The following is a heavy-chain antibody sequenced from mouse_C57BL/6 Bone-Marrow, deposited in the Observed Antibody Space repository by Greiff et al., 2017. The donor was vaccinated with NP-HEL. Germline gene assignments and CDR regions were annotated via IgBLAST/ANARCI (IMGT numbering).Heavy chain of an antibody. J-gene: IGHJ1*03. CDR1: GFSLTSYG. CDR2: IWRGGGT. V-gene: IGHV2-5*01. Sequence: QVQLKESGPGLVQPSQSLSITCTVSGFSLTSYGVHWVRQSPGKGLEWLGVIWRGGGTDYNAAFMSRLSITKDNSKSQVFFKMNSLQADDTSIYYCAKNKVLRYPWYFDVWGTGTTVTVSS. D-gene: IGHD1-1*01. CDR3: AKNKVLRYPWYFDV.